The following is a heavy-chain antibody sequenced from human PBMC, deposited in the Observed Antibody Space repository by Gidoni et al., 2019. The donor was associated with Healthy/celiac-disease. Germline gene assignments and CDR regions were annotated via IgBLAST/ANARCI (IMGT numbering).Heavy chain of an antibody. CDR3: ARVLTYYYGSGIGYFDL. J-gene: IGHJ2*01. D-gene: IGHD3-10*01. CDR1: GASISSGGYY. Sequence: QVQLQESGPGLVKPSQTLSLTCTVSGASISSGGYYWTWIRQHPGKGLEWIGYIYYSGSTYYNPSLKSRVTISVDTSKNQFSLKLSSVTAADTAVYYCARVLTYYYGSGIGYFDLWGRGTLVTVSS. V-gene: IGHV4-31*03. CDR2: IYYSGST.